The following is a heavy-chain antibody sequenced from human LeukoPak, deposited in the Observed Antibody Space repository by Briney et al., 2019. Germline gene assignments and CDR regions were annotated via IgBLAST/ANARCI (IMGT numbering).Heavy chain of an antibody. CDR1: GFTFSSYG. CDR2: IWYDGSNK. D-gene: IGHD2-2*01. J-gene: IGHJ4*02. CDR3: AREGYCSSTSCSWFDY. Sequence: PGGSLRLSCAASGFTFSSYGMHWVRQAPGKGLERVAVIWYDGSNKYYADSVKGRFTISRDNSKNTLYLQMNSLRAEDTAVYYCAREGYCSSTSCSWFDYWGQGTLVTVSS. V-gene: IGHV3-33*01.